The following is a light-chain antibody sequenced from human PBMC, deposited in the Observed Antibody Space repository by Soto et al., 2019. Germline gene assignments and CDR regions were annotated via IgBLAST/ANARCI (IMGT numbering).Light chain of an antibody. CDR1: SSNIGNNY. Sequence: SGLTQPPSVSAAPGQKVTISCSGSSSNIGNNYVSWYQQLPGTAPKLLIYENNKRPSGIPDRFSGSKSGTSATLGITGLQTGDEADYYCGTWDSSLSAGWVFGTGTKVTVL. CDR2: ENN. CDR3: GTWDSSLSAGWV. V-gene: IGLV1-51*02. J-gene: IGLJ1*01.